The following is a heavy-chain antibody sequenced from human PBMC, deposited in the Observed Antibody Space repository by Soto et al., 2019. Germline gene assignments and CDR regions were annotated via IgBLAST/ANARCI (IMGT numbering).Heavy chain of an antibody. CDR2: INESGST. CDR3: ARGSGIVALPGELEDVKYDY. J-gene: IGHJ4*02. V-gene: IGHV4-34*01. CDR1: GQSFSGHS. Sequence: QVQLQQWGAGLVKPSETLSLSCAVYGQSFSGHSWAWIRQPPGKGLGWTGEINESGSTYYNPSLKSRVTISTDTSKNQFSLKLSSVSAADTAAYFCARGSGIVALPGELEDVKYDYWGQGTLVNVSS. D-gene: IGHD1-1*01.